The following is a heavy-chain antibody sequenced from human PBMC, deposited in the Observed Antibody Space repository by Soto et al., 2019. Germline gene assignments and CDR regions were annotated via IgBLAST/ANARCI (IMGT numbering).Heavy chain of an antibody. J-gene: IGHJ6*03. Sequence: EVQLAESGGGLAQPGGSLRLSCAASGFTLSGYAMDWVRQAPGKGLEYVSGISGNGVGTYYANSVQGRFTISRDNSKNTVYLQMGSLRPEDMAVYYCARRARSDFYYMDVWGKGTTVTVSS. CDR3: ARRARSDFYYMDV. CDR2: ISGNGVGT. V-gene: IGHV3-64*01. D-gene: IGHD3-10*01. CDR1: GFTLSGYA.